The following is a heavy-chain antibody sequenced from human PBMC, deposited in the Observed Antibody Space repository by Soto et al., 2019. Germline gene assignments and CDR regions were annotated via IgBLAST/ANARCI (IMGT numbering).Heavy chain of an antibody. CDR1: GFTFRTYT. Sequence: SLRLSCISSGFTFRTYTMNWVRQAPGKGLEWVSGIRGFSPYTFYAESVKGRFTTSRDNAKNSLYLQMNSLRAEDTAVYYCARDRGYDAHDYYYNAMDVWGQGTTVTVSS. D-gene: IGHD2-15*01. J-gene: IGHJ6*02. V-gene: IGHV3-21*01. CDR3: ARDRGYDAHDYYYNAMDV. CDR2: IRGFSPYT.